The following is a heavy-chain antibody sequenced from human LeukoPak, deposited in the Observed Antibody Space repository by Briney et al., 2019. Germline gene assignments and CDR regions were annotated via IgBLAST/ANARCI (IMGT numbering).Heavy chain of an antibody. CDR1: GFTFSNYE. CDR2: IKQDGGEK. J-gene: IGHJ4*02. V-gene: IGHV3-7*01. D-gene: IGHD3-3*01. CDR3: ARGVYELDY. Sequence: PGGSLRLSCAASGFTFSNYEMNWVRQAPGKGLEWVANIKQDGGEKYHVDSVKGRITISRDNAKNSLYLQMNSLRDEDTAVYYCARGVYELDYWGQGTLVTVSS.